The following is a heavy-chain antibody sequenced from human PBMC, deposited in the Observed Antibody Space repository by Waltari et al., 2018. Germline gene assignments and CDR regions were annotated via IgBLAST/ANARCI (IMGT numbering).Heavy chain of an antibody. CDR2: VSHTGRT. D-gene: IGHD3-22*01. CDR3: ARPYFYDTSGPYDY. V-gene: IGHV4-39*01. CDR1: SGSISSNIYY. Sequence: QLQLQESGPGLVKPSETLSLTCTVSSGSISSNIYYWGWIRQPPGKGLEWIGSVSHTGRTDYNPSLKSRVTISVDTSKNQFSLKLSSVTAADTAVYYCARPYFYDTSGPYDYWGPGTLVTVSS. J-gene: IGHJ4*02.